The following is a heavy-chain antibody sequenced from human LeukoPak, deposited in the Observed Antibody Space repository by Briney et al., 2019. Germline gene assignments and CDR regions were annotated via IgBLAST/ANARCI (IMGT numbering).Heavy chain of an antibody. V-gene: IGHV4-31*03. CDR2: IYYSGST. D-gene: IGHD3-22*01. J-gene: IGHJ4*02. Sequence: PSETLSLTCTVSGGSISSGGYYWSWIRQHPGKGLEWIGYIYYSGSTYYNPSLKSRVTISVDTSKNQFSLKLSSVTAADTAVYYCARSHYDSSGYFDYWGQGTLVTVSS. CDR3: ARSHYDSSGYFDY. CDR1: GGSISSGGYY.